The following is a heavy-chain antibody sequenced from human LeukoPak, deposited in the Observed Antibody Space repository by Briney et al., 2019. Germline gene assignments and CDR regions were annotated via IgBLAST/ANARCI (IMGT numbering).Heavy chain of an antibody. V-gene: IGHV3-43*01. CDR3: ARVSSSWYSGYYYYYMDV. CDR2: ISWDGGST. D-gene: IGHD6-13*01. CDR1: GFTFDDYT. Sequence: GGSLRLSCAASGFTFDDYTMHWVRQAPGKGLEWVSLISWDGGSTYYADSVKGRFTISRDNAKNSLYLQMNSLRAEEMAVYYCARVSSSWYSGYYYYYMDVWGKGTTVTVSS. J-gene: IGHJ6*03.